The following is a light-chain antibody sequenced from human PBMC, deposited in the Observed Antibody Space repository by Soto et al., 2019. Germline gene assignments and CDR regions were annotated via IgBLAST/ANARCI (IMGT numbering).Light chain of an antibody. Sequence: LSRSPAYLSLSTGERATLSCRASQSVSSYLAWYQQKPGQAPRLLIYDASNRATGIPARFSGSGSGTDFTLTISSLEPEDFAVYYCQQRSNCPLTSGPGTKVDIK. CDR1: QSVSSY. CDR3: QQRSNCPLT. CDR2: DAS. V-gene: IGKV3-11*01. J-gene: IGKJ3*01.